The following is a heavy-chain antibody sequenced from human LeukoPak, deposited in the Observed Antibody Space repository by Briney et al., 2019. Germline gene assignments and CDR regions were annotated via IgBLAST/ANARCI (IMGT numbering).Heavy chain of an antibody. CDR2: IIPIFGTA. CDR1: VGTFISYA. J-gene: IGHJ5*02. D-gene: IGHD2-2*01. CDR3: ARSEYQLLQINWFDP. V-gene: IGHV1-69*05. Sequence: ASVKVSCKASVGTFISYAISWVRQAPGQGLEWMGGIIPIFGTANYAQKFQGRVTITTDESTSTAYMELSSLRSEDTAVYYCARSEYQLLQINWFDPWGQGTLVTVSS.